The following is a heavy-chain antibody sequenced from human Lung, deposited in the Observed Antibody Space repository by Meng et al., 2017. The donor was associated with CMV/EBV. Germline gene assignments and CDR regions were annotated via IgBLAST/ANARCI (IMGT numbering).Heavy chain of an antibody. CDR3: ARGDSGSYYFDY. CDR2: LYYSGST. CDR1: GGSISSSTYY. Sequence: SETLSLXXTVSGGSISSSTYYWGWVRQPPGKGLEWIGSLYYSGSTYYNPSLKSRVTISVDTSMNQFSLKLSSVTAADTAMYYCARGDSGSYYFDYWGQGTXVTVSS. D-gene: IGHD1-26*01. V-gene: IGHV4-39*07. J-gene: IGHJ4*02.